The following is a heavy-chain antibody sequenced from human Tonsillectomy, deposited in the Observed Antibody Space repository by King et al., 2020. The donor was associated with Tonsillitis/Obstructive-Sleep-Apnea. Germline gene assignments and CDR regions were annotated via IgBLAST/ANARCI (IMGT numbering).Heavy chain of an antibody. Sequence: VQLVESGGGLVQPGGSLRLSCAASGFTFSIYNMNWVRQAPGKGLEWVSYISSSSSLIYYADSVKGRFTISRDNAKNSLFLQMNTLRDDDTAVYYCVRDGGVTGNQDYWGQGTLVTVSS. CDR2: ISSSSSLI. CDR3: VRDGGVTGNQDY. D-gene: IGHD7-27*01. CDR1: GFTFSIYN. V-gene: IGHV3-48*02. J-gene: IGHJ4*02.